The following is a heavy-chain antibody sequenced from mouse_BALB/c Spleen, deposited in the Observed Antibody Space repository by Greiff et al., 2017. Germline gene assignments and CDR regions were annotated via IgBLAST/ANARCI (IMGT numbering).Heavy chain of an antibody. CDR1: GFSLTGYG. J-gene: IGHJ3*01. CDR2: IWGDGST. D-gene: IGHD2-4*01. Sequence: VQLQQSGPGLVAPSQSLSITCTVSGFSLTGYGVNWVRQPPGKGLEWLGMIWGDGSTDYNSALKSRLSISKDNSKSQVFLKMNSLQTDDTARYYCARDGEDDYDVAGFAYWGQGTLVTVSA. V-gene: IGHV2-6-7*01. CDR3: ARDGEDDYDVAGFAY.